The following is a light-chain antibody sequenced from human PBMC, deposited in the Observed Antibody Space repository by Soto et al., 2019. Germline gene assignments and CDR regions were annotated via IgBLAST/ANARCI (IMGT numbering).Light chain of an antibody. Sequence: QSVLTQPPSASGSRGQSVAISCTGTSRDVGASDYVSWYQQHSGKAPKLLLYEVNKRPSGAPDRFSGSKSGNTASLTVSALQADDEADYYCLSHSGSSNVLGTGTKLTVL. CDR1: SRDVGASDY. V-gene: IGLV2-8*01. CDR3: LSHSGSSNV. J-gene: IGLJ1*01. CDR2: EVN.